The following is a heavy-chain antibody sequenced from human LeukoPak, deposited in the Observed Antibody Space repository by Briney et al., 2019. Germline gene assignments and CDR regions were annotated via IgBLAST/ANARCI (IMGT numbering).Heavy chain of an antibody. CDR3: ARDQGLGRYAFDI. CDR2: TYYRSKWYN. V-gene: IGHV6-1*01. D-gene: IGHD7-27*01. J-gene: IGHJ3*02. CDR1: GYSVSTNSAT. Sequence: SQTLSLTCAISGYSVSTNSATSNWIRQSPSRGLEWLGRTYYRSKWYNDYAVSVKSRITINPDTSKNQFSLQLNTVTPEDTAVYYCARDQGLGRYAFDIWGQGTMVTVSS.